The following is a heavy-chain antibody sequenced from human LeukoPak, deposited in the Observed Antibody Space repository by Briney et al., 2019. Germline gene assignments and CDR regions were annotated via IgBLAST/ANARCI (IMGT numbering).Heavy chain of an antibody. D-gene: IGHD3-16*01. CDR1: GFAVSRNY. Sequence: GGSLRLSCEASGFAVSRNYMNWARQAPGKGLEWVASINHNGNVNYYVDSVKGRFTISRDNAKNSLYLQMSNLRAEDTAVYFCARGGGLDVWGQGATVTVSS. CDR3: ARGGGLDV. J-gene: IGHJ6*02. CDR2: INHNGNVN. V-gene: IGHV3-7*03.